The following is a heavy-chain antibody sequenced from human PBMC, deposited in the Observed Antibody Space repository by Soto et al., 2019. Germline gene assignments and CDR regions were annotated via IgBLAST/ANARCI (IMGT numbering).Heavy chain of an antibody. Sequence: QVQLVQSGAEVKKPGASVKVSCKASGYTFTGYYMHWVRQAPGQGLEWMGWINPNSGGTNYAQKFQGWVSMPRDTPSSTAYMELSRLRSDDTAVYYCARESEGWYFDLWGRGTLVTVSS. CDR2: INPNSGGT. CDR3: ARESEGWYFDL. V-gene: IGHV1-2*04. CDR1: GYTFTGYY. J-gene: IGHJ2*01.